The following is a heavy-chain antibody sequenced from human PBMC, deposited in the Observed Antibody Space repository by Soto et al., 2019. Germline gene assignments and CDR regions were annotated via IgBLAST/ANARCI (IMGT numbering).Heavy chain of an antibody. D-gene: IGHD3-10*01. Sequence: SETLSLTCTVSGGSITSSSYYWGWIRLPPGKGLEWIGNTHYSGSTDYNPSLKSRVTISVDTSKNQFSLKLSSVTAADTAVYYCATQGFGVLHGLVDVWGQGTTVTVSS. J-gene: IGHJ6*02. V-gene: IGHV4-39*01. CDR1: GGSITSSSYY. CDR3: ATQGFGVLHGLVDV. CDR2: THYSGST.